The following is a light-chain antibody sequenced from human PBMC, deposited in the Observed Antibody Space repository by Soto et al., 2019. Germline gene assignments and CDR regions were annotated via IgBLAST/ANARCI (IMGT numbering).Light chain of an antibody. CDR3: QRYNSYSEA. CDR2: KAS. CDR1: QTISSW. J-gene: IGKJ1*01. Sequence: DIQMTQSPSTLSVSVGDRVTITCRASQTISSWLAWYQQKQGKAPKLLIYKASTLKSGVPSRLRGSGYGTELTITISSLQTDDFETYYCQRYNSYSEAFGQGTKVDIK. V-gene: IGKV1-5*03.